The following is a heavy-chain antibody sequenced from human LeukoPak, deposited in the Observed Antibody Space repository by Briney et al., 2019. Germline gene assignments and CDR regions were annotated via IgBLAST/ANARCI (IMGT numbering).Heavy chain of an antibody. D-gene: IGHD6-13*01. CDR1: GFTFSSYA. J-gene: IGHJ4*02. CDR2: ISSSDTYT. CDR3: ARGHLGIAAAGLPAR. Sequence: GGSLRLSCAASGFTFSSYAMSWVRQAPGKGLEWVSSISSSDTYTHYADSVKGRFTISRDNAKNSLFLQMNSLRGEDSAVYYCARGHLGIAAAGLPARWGQGTLVTVSS. V-gene: IGHV3-21*01.